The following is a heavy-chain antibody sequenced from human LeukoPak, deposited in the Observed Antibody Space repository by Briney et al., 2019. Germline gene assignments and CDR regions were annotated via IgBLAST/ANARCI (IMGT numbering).Heavy chain of an antibody. V-gene: IGHV4-59*12. J-gene: IGHJ4*02. CDR1: VGSISSYY. D-gene: IGHD3-22*01. CDR2: IYYSGST. Sequence: SETLSLTCTVSVGSISSYYWSLIRQPPGKGLEWIGYIYYSGSTNYNPSLKSRVTMSVDTSKNQFSLKLSSVTAADTAVYYCARAGGYQVYYFDYWGQGTLVTVSS. CDR3: ARAGGYQVYYFDY.